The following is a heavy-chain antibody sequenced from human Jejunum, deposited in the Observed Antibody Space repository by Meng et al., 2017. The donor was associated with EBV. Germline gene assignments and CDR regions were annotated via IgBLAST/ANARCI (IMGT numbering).Heavy chain of an antibody. Sequence: QVLLQESGPGLVKPSDTLSLTCPVPGYSKSNSDWWGWIRQPPGKGLEWIGYIYYTGTTYYNPSLKSRVTMSIDTSKNHFSLKLTSVTTMDTAVYYCAKRMPGTGFDYWGQGTLVTVSS. V-gene: IGHV4-28*01. CDR2: IYYTGTT. CDR1: GYSKSNSDW. J-gene: IGHJ4*02. D-gene: IGHD1-1*01. CDR3: AKRMPGTGFDY.